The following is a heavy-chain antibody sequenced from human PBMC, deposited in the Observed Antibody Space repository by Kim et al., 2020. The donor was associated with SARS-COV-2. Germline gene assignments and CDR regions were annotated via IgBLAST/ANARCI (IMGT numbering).Heavy chain of an antibody. J-gene: IGHJ5*02. CDR1: GDSLSSGGFY. V-gene: IGHV4-39*07. CDR2: IYHTGTT. CDR3: GWRGDGRPES. Sequence: SETLSLTCTVSGDSLSSGGFYWVWIRQPPGKGLEWIGNIYHTGTTFYNQSLKSRVTISVDTSKNQFSLKVNSVTAADTALYARGWRGDGRPESWGQGTLV. D-gene: IGHD3-3*01.